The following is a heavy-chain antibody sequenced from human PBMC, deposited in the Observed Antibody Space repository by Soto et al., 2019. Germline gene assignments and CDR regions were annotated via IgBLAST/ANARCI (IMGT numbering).Heavy chain of an antibody. CDR1: GYTFTTYE. V-gene: IGHV1-8*01. Sequence: QVQLVQSGAEVKKPGASVKVSCKASGYTFTTYEINWVRQVPGQGLEWMGWMSPSSGNTGYVDQFRGRVTMTSNTSMTTAYMELSSLRSEDTSVYYCARVGGQLFGDHGMDVWCQGTTVTVSS. D-gene: IGHD3-10*01. CDR2: MSPSSGNT. CDR3: ARVGGQLFGDHGMDV. J-gene: IGHJ6*02.